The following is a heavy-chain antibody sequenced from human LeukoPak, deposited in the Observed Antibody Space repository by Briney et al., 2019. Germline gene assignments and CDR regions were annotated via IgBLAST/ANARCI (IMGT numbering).Heavy chain of an antibody. J-gene: IGHJ3*02. CDR3: AKDTCSTSCYIGALDI. V-gene: IGHV3-30*02. D-gene: IGHD2-2*02. CDR1: GSIFSSYG. Sequence: GGSLRLSCAASGSIFSSYGMHWVRQAPGKGLEWVAFLRYDGTNTYYADPVKGRFTISRDNSKNTLFLEMNSLRAEDTAVYYCAKDTCSTSCYIGALDIWGLGTLVTVSS. CDR2: LRYDGTNT.